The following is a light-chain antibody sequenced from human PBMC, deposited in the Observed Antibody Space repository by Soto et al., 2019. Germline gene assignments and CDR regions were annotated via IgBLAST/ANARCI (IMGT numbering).Light chain of an antibody. CDR3: QQYYDYPRT. CDR2: AAS. Sequence: IQLTQSPSSLSASVGDRVTITCRASQGITSYLAWYQQRPGKAPKVLIYAASTLQTGVPSRFSGSGSGTDFILTINWLQSEDFATYYCQQYYDYPRTFGQGTKVDIK. CDR1: QGITSY. V-gene: IGKV1-9*01. J-gene: IGKJ1*01.